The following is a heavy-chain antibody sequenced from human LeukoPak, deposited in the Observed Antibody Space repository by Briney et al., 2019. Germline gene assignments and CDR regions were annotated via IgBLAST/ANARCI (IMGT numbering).Heavy chain of an antibody. CDR2: IIPILGIA. Sequence: SVKVSCKASGYTFTSYDINWVRQATGQGLEWMGRIIPILGIANYAQKFQGRVTITADKSTSTAYMELSSLRSEDTAVYYCARVGYDILTGYPLDYWGQGTLVTVSS. J-gene: IGHJ4*02. CDR3: ARVGYDILTGYPLDY. V-gene: IGHV1-69*04. D-gene: IGHD3-9*01. CDR1: GYTFTSYD.